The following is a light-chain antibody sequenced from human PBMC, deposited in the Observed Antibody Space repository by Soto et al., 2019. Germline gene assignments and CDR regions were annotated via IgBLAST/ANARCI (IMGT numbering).Light chain of an antibody. Sequence: DIQMTQSPSTLSASVVDRVTITCRASQSVSGSLAWYQQQPGKAPKLQIYDVSNLESGVPSRFSAFGSGTEFALSISSLQPDDFGTYYVQQFYMGWTFGQGTRVDLK. CDR2: DVS. CDR1: QSVSGS. CDR3: QQFYMGWT. J-gene: IGKJ1*01. V-gene: IGKV1-5*01.